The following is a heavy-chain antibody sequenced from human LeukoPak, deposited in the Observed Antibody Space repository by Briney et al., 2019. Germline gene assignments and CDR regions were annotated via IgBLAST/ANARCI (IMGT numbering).Heavy chain of an antibody. CDR2: IWYGGASE. CDR3: ARAQKDSSGSYNWFDP. CDR1: GFSFSTFG. V-gene: IGHV3-30*02. D-gene: IGHD6-19*01. J-gene: IGHJ5*02. Sequence: GGSLRLSCAVSGFSFSTFGMLWVRQAPGKGLEGVAFIWYGGASENYADSVRGRFTISGDSSEHTMYLQMNSLRPEDTAVYYCARAQKDSSGSYNWFDPWGQGTLVSVSS.